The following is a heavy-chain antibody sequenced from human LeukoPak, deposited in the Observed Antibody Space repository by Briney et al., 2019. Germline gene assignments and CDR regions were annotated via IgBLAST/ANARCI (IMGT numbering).Heavy chain of an antibody. V-gene: IGHV3-23*01. CDR2: VSGSGGST. CDR3: ARDESGYSGYVRFDP. D-gene: IGHD5-12*01. J-gene: IGHJ5*02. Sequence: GGSLRLSCVASGFTFSSYGMTWVRQAPGKGLEWVSAVSGSGGSTYNADSVKGRFTISRDNAKNSLYLQMNSLRAEDTAVYYCARDESGYSGYVRFDPWGQGTLVTVSS. CDR1: GFTFSSYG.